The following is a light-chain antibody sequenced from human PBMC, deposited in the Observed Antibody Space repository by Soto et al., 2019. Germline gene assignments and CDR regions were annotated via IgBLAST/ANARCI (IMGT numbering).Light chain of an antibody. V-gene: IGKV1D-13*01. Sequence: AIQLTQSPSSLSASVGDRVTITCRASQGISSALAWYQQKPGKAPKLLIYGASSLESGVPSRFSGSGSGTDFTLTISSLQPEDFAIYYCQQFNNYPSFGQGTRLEIK. CDR2: GAS. J-gene: IGKJ5*01. CDR3: QQFNNYPS. CDR1: QGISSA.